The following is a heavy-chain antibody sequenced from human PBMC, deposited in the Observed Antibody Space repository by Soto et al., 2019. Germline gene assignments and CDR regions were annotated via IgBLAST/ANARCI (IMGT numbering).Heavy chain of an antibody. J-gene: IGHJ6*02. CDR1: GGSIRSSSYY. D-gene: IGHD3-10*01. CDR2: IYYSGST. Sequence: PSETLSLTCTVSGGSIRSSSYYWGWIRQPPGKRLEWLVSIYYSGSTYYNPSLKSRVTISVDTSKNQFSRNLSSVPAADTAVYYCARQFSSMVRGYYYYGMDVWGQGTTVTVSS. CDR3: ARQFSSMVRGYYYYGMDV. V-gene: IGHV4-39*01.